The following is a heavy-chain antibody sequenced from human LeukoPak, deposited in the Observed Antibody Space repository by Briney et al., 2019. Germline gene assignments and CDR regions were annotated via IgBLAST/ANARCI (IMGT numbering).Heavy chain of an antibody. CDR3: ARRRTGDYGGPNAQRAYDHPFDI. Sequence: GGSLRLSCAVSGVTFSGYGVHWGREAPGKGVEGVAGIGYDGSNKYYADSVKGRFTISRDNPKNTLYLQMNSLRAEDTAVHYCARRRTGDYGGPNAQRAYDHPFDIWGQGTMVTVSS. V-gene: IGHV3-33*01. CDR2: IGYDGSNK. D-gene: IGHD4-23*01. CDR1: GVTFSGYG. J-gene: IGHJ3*02.